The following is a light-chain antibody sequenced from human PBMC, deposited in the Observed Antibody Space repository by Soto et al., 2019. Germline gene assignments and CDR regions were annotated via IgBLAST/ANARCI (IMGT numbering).Light chain of an antibody. CDR2: GVT. Sequence: QSVLTQPASVSWSPGQSITISCTGSGSDIGAYNYVSWYQQHPGKAPKLLIHGVTRRPSGVSSRFSASKSAYTASLTISGLQAEDEANYYCSSFTTSYFYVFGPGTKVTV. CDR3: SSFTTSYFYV. V-gene: IGLV2-14*01. J-gene: IGLJ1*01. CDR1: GSDIGAYNY.